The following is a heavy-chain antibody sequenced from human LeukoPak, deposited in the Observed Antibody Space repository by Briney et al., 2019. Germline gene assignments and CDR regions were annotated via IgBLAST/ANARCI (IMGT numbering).Heavy chain of an antibody. CDR2: IYSSDSDT. V-gene: IGHV5-51*01. J-gene: IGHJ4*02. D-gene: IGHD3-22*01. CDR1: GYSFTSYW. CDR3: GRLGYYDSSGGYYFDY. Sequence: GESLKISCKGSGYSFTSYWIGWVRQMPAKGLEWMGMIYSSDSDTSYSPSFQGQVTISADKSNSTASLQWSCLTAVDTAVYYWGRLGYYDSSGGYYFDYWGQGTLVTVSS.